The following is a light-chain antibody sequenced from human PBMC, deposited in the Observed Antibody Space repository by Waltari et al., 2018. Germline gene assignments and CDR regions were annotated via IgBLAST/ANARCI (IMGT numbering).Light chain of an antibody. Sequence: QSALTQPASVSGSPGQSITISCTGTSSDIGGYNYVSWYQHHPGKAPKLIIYEVSNRPSGVSNRFSGSKSGNTASLPISGLQAEDEADYYCSSYTSNSRVFGAGTKLTVL. CDR3: SSYTSNSRV. J-gene: IGLJ3*02. CDR1: SSDIGGYNY. V-gene: IGLV2-14*01. CDR2: EVS.